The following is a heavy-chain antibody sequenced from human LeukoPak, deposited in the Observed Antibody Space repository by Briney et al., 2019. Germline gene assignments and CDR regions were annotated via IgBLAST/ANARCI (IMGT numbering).Heavy chain of an antibody. J-gene: IGHJ4*02. CDR2: ISGSGGTS. Sequence: GGSLRLSCAASGFIFSRYGMSWVRQAPGKGLEWVSAISGSGGTSYYADSVKGRFTISRDNSKNTLYLQINSLRAEDTAVYYCAKGDGITMVRGVIVDYWGQGTLVTVSS. V-gene: IGHV3-23*01. D-gene: IGHD3-10*01. CDR3: AKGDGITMVRGVIVDY. CDR1: GFIFSRYG.